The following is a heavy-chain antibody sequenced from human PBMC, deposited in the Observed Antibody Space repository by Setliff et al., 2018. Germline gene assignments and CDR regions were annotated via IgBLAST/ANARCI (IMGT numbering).Heavy chain of an antibody. V-gene: IGHV4-61*09. J-gene: IGHJ6*03. CDR2: MYTSGST. CDR3: ARAISGWYSAFYYYMDV. CDR1: GGSISSGSDY. D-gene: IGHD6-19*01. Sequence: SETLSLTCSVSGGSISSGSDYWTWIRQPAGKGLEWIGHMYTSGSTNYNPSLKSRVTISVDTSKNQFSLKLSSVTAADTAVYYCARAISGWYSAFYYYMDVWG.